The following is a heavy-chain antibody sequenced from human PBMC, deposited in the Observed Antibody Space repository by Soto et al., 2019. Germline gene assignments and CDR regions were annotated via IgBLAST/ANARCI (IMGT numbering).Heavy chain of an antibody. Sequence: EVQLLESGGGLVQPGGSLRLSCAASGFTFSSYAMSWVRQAPGKGLEWVSAISGSGGSTYYADSVKGRFTISRDNSKNPLYLQMNSLRAEDTAVYYCAKRYCSGGSCYSGYYMDVWGKGTTVTVSS. CDR1: GFTFSSYA. D-gene: IGHD2-15*01. J-gene: IGHJ6*03. V-gene: IGHV3-23*01. CDR3: AKRYCSGGSCYSGYYMDV. CDR2: ISGSGGST.